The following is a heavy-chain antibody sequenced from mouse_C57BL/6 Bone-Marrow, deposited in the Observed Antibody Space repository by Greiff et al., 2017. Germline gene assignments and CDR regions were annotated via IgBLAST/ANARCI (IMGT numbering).Heavy chain of an antibody. CDR1: GYTFTSYW. CDR3: ARWPLYSNYDDAMDY. Sequence: VQLQQPGAELVMPGASVKLSCKASGYTFTSYWMHWVKQRPGQSLEWIGKIDPSDSYTNYNQKFKGKSTLTVDKSSSTAYMQLSSLTSEDSAVYYCARWPLYSNYDDAMDYWGQGTSVTVSA. D-gene: IGHD2-5*01. J-gene: IGHJ4*01. CDR2: IDPSDSYT. V-gene: IGHV1-69*01.